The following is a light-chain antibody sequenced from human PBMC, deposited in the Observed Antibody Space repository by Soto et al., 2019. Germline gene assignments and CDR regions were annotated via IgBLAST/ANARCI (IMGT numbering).Light chain of an antibody. Sequence: DIQMTQSPSSLSASVGDRVTITCRASQNIRSYLNWYKQKPGKAPKLLIYATSSLQTGVPSRFSASGSGTDFTIAISGLQHEDFATYYCQHGYSSRWTSGQGTKVEIK. CDR1: QNIRSY. CDR3: QHGYSSRWT. CDR2: ATS. V-gene: IGKV1-39*01. J-gene: IGKJ1*01.